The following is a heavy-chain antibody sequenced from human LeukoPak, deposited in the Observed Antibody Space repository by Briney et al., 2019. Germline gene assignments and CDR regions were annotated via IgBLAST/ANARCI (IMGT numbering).Heavy chain of an antibody. J-gene: IGHJ4*02. CDR1: GFTFSSYA. V-gene: IGHV3-23*01. D-gene: IGHD3-3*01. CDR2: ISGSGGST. Sequence: GGSLRLSCAASGFTFSSYAMSWGRQAPGKGLEWVSAISGSGGSTYYADSVKGRFTISRDNSKNTLYLQMNSLRAEDTAVYYCAKERDYDFWSGYPYYFDYWGQGTLVTVSS. CDR3: AKERDYDFWSGYPYYFDY.